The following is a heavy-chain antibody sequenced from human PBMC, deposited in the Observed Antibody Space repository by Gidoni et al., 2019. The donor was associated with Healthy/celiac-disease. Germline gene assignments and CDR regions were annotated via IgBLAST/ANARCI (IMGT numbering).Heavy chain of an antibody. V-gene: IGHV3-23*01. CDR3: AKGAITMIVVAAFDY. J-gene: IGHJ4*02. Sequence: VQLLDSGGGLVQPGGSLRLSCDASGFTFSRYAMSWVRQAPGTGLEWVSAISGSGGSTYYADYVKGRFTSSRDNSKNTLYLQMNSLRAEDTAVYYCAKGAITMIVVAAFDYWGQGTLVTVSS. CDR2: ISGSGGST. CDR1: GFTFSRYA. D-gene: IGHD3-22*01.